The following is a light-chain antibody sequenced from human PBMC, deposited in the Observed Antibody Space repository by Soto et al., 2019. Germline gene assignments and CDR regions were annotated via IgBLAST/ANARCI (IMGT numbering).Light chain of an antibody. CDR2: DTS. V-gene: IGKV1-39*01. Sequence: DIQMTQSPSSLSASFTDRVTITCRASQSINDNLNWYQQQPGKVPNLLIYDTSSLQSGVPSRFSGSGYGTNFTLTISSLQPEDFATYYCQQSYRSPPTFGQGTKVDIK. J-gene: IGKJ1*01. CDR3: QQSYRSPPT. CDR1: QSINDN.